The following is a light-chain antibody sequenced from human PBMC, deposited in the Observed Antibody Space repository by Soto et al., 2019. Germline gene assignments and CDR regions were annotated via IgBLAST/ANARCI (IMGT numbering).Light chain of an antibody. Sequence: AIQLTQSPPSLSASVGDRATITCRASQGIAVALAWYQQRPGKVPKLLIYDASVLESGVPSRFSGSGSGTDFTLTISSLQPEDFATYYCEQFERYPFTFGPETKVHIK. CDR2: DAS. V-gene: IGKV1-13*02. CDR3: EQFERYPFT. CDR1: QGIAVA. J-gene: IGKJ3*01.